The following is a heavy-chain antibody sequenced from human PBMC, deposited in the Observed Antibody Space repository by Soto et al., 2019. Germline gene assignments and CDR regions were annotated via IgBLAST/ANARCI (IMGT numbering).Heavy chain of an antibody. CDR2: ISGSGGST. CDR3: AKGIVPIKGWGDAFDI. CDR1: GFTFSSYA. V-gene: IGHV3-23*01. J-gene: IGHJ3*02. D-gene: IGHD1-26*01. Sequence: EVQLLESGGGLVQPGGSLRLSCAASGFTFSSYAMSWVRQAPGKGLEWVSAISGSGGSTYYADSVKGRFTISRDNSKNKLYLQMNSLRAEDTAVYYCAKGIVPIKGWGDAFDIWGQGTMVTVSS.